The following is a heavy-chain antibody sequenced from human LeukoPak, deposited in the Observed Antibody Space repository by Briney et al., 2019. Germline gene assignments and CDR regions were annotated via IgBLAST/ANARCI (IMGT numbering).Heavy chain of an antibody. CDR1: GYTFTGYY. V-gene: IGHV1-2*06. CDR2: INPNSGGA. Sequence: ASVKVSCKAPGYTFTGYYMHWVRQAPGQGLEWMGRINPNSGGANYAQKFQGRVTMTRDTSISTAYMELSRLRSDDTAVYYCARDPRITIFGVVMGNWFDPWGQGTLVTVSS. J-gene: IGHJ5*02. D-gene: IGHD3-3*01. CDR3: ARDPRITIFGVVMGNWFDP.